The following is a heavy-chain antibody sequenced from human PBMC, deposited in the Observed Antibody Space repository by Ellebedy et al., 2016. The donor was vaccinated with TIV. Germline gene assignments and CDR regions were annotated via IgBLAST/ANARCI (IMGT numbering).Heavy chain of an antibody. V-gene: IGHV3-23*01. D-gene: IGHD3-10*01. CDR3: ARDRYYGSGPFDD. CDR2: ISGSATST. Sequence: GESLKISCAASGFTFSSYEMNWVRQAPGKGLEWVSAISGSATSTYYADSVKGRFTFSRDNPKNTLYLQMSTLRADDTAVYFCARDRYYGSGPFDDWGQGTLVTVSS. CDR1: GFTFSSYE. J-gene: IGHJ4*02.